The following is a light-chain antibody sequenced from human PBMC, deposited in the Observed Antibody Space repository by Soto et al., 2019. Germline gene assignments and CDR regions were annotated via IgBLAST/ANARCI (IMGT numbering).Light chain of an antibody. Sequence: EIVMTQSPATLSVSLGERATLSCRASQSVSSNLAWYQQKPGQAPRLLIYVASTRATGIPARFSGSGSGTEFTLTISSLQSEDSAVYYCQQYHSWPAFGQGTKVEIK. V-gene: IGKV3-15*01. CDR1: QSVSSN. CDR2: VAS. J-gene: IGKJ1*01. CDR3: QQYHSWPA.